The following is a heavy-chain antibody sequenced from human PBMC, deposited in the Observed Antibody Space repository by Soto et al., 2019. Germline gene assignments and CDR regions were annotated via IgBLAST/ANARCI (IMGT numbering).Heavy chain of an antibody. J-gene: IGHJ4*02. V-gene: IGHV4-4*02. D-gene: IGHD2-21*01. CDR2: IYHSGTT. Sequence: QVQLQESGPGLVKPSGTLSLTCAVSGGSISSSHWWSWVRQPPGKGLEWIGEIYHSGTTNYNPSLQSRLNISIDKSKTQISLILSSVTAADTAVYYCARGPALGWDWGQGTLVTVSS. CDR1: GGSISSSHW. CDR3: ARGPALGWD.